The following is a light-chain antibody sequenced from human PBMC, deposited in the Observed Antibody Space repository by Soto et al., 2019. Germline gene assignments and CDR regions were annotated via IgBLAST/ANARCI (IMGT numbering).Light chain of an antibody. J-gene: IGKJ1*01. CDR3: QHFGNSLWT. CDR2: GAS. Sequence: EIVLTQSPGTLSLSPGERATLSCRASQSVSSNLAWYQQKPGQAPRLLIYGASSRAIHTPDRFSGSGSGTDFTLTISGLEPEDFAVYYCQHFGNSLWTFGQGTKVDIK. V-gene: IGKV3-20*01. CDR1: QSVSSN.